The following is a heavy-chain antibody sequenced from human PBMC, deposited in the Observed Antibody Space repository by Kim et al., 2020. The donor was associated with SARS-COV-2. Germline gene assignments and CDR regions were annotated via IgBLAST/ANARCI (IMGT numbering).Heavy chain of an antibody. CDR1: GFTFRHYA. CDR2: LTDEAYST. CDR3: AKRGDCSSGGCATVGNYFYYYGMDV. V-gene: IGHV3-23*01. D-gene: IGHD2-15*01. J-gene: IGHJ6*02. Sequence: GGSLRLSCAASGFTFRHYAMNWVRQAPGKGLEWVSSLTDEAYSTYYADSVKGRFTISRDNAKNTLYLEMNSLRAEDTAIYYCAKRGDCSSGGCATVGNYFYYYGMDVWGQGTTVTVSS.